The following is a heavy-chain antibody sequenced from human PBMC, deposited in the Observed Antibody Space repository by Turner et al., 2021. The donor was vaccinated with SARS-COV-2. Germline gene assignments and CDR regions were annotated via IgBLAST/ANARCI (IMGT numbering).Heavy chain of an antibody. D-gene: IGHD3-10*01. Sequence: EVQLVESGGGLVQPGGSLRLSCAASGFTVSRNYMNWVRQAPGKGLEWVSIICSGGSTFYSDSVKGRFTISRDNSKNTLVLQMNSLRAEDTAVYYCAREVSGSSNTGVYFDYWGQGTLVTVSS. V-gene: IGHV3-66*01. CDR1: GFTVSRNY. CDR3: AREVSGSSNTGVYFDY. J-gene: IGHJ4*02. CDR2: ICSGGST.